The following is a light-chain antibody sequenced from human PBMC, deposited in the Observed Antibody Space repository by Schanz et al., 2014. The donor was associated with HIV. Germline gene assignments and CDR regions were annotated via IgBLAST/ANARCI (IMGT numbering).Light chain of an antibody. CDR1: SSDVGTYNL. CDR2: DVS. V-gene: IGLV2-14*02. Sequence: QSALTQPASVSGSPGQSITISCTGTSSDVGTYNLVSWYQQHPGKAPKLMIYDVSKRRSGVSNRFSGSKSGNTASLTISGLQAEDEADYYCVSYTGTNNPVFGGGTKLTVL. CDR3: VSYTGTNNPV. J-gene: IGLJ2*01.